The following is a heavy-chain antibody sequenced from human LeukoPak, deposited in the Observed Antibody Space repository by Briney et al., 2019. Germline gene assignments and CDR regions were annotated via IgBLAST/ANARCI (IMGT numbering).Heavy chain of an antibody. J-gene: IGHJ4*02. D-gene: IGHD6-19*01. CDR2: IYHSGST. Sequence: SETLSLTCAVSGGSISTNNWWSWVRQPPGQGLEWIGKIYHSGSTNYNPSLKSRVTISVDKSKNQFSLKLSSVTAADTAVYYCARIAVADPIDYWGQGTLVTVSS. CDR3: ARIAVADPIDY. V-gene: IGHV4-4*02. CDR1: GGSISTNNW.